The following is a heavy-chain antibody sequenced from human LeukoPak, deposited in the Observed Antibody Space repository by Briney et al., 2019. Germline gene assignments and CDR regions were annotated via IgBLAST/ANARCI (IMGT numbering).Heavy chain of an antibody. J-gene: IGHJ4*02. Sequence: GASVKVSCKASGYTFTGYYMHWVRQAPGQGLEWMGWISAYNGNTNYAQKLQGRVTMTTDTSTSTAYMELRSLRSDDTAVYYCARDSPYSRSPRDFDYWGQGTLVTVSS. D-gene: IGHD1-26*01. V-gene: IGHV1-18*04. CDR1: GYTFTGYY. CDR3: ARDSPYSRSPRDFDY. CDR2: ISAYNGNT.